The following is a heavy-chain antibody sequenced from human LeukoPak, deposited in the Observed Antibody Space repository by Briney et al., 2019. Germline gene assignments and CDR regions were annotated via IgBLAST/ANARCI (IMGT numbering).Heavy chain of an antibody. V-gene: IGHV3-53*01. D-gene: IGHD5-24*01. J-gene: IGHJ4*02. CDR3: ACQGQIWLHEDFDL. CDR2: IYSGGST. CDR1: GFTVSSNY. Sequence: GGSLRLSCAASGFTVSSNYMSWVRQAPGKGLEWVSVIYSGGSTYYADSVKGRFTISRDNSKNTLYLQMTSLRAEDTAMYYCACQGQIWLHEDFDLWGQGTLVTVSS.